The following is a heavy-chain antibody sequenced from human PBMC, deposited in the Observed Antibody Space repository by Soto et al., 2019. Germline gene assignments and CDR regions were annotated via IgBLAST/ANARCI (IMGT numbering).Heavy chain of an antibody. Sequence: HPGGSLRLSCAASGFTFSSYSMNWVRQAPGKGLEWVSYISSSSSTIYYADSVKDRFTISRDNAKNSLYLQMNSLRDEDTAVYYCASLILGYCSSTSCYAYYYYGMDVWGQGTTVTVSS. D-gene: IGHD2-2*01. CDR1: GFTFSSYS. CDR2: ISSSSSTI. J-gene: IGHJ6*02. CDR3: ASLILGYCSSTSCYAYYYYGMDV. V-gene: IGHV3-48*02.